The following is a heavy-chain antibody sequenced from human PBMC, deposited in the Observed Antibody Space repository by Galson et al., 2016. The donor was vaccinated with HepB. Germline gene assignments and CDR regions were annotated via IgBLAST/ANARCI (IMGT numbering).Heavy chain of an antibody. D-gene: IGHD5-24*01. CDR1: GYTFTSYA. CDR3: ARRGDGYNYDC. V-gene: IGHV1-3*01. Sequence: SVKVSCKASGYTFTSYAIHWVRQAPGQGLEWLGWISAVNDNTKYSQKFQGRVTITRDTSASTAYMELSSLRSEDTAVYYCARRGDGYNYDCWGQGTLVIVSS. CDR2: ISAVNDNT. J-gene: IGHJ4*02.